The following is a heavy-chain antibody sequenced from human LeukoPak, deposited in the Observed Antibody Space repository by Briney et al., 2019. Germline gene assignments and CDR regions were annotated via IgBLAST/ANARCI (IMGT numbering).Heavy chain of an antibody. Sequence: GGSLRLSCAGSGFTFSSYWVHWVRQAPGKGLVWVSRINNDGSSTNYADSVKGRFTISRDNAKNTLYLQTNSLRVEDTAVYYCARAGNYRFDYWGQGTLVTVSS. CDR2: INNDGSST. V-gene: IGHV3-74*01. CDR1: GFTFSSYW. D-gene: IGHD4-11*01. J-gene: IGHJ4*02. CDR3: ARAGNYRFDY.